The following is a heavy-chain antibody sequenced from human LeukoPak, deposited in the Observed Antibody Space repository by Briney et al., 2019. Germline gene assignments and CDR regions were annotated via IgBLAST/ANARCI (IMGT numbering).Heavy chain of an antibody. Sequence: ASVKVSCKASGGTFSSYAISWVRQTPGQGLEWMGRIIPILGIANYAQKFQGRVTITADKSTSTAYMELSSLRSEDTAVYYCARGGGSGSGSYNHWGQGTLVTVSS. J-gene: IGHJ5*02. CDR3: ARGGGSGSGSYNH. D-gene: IGHD3-10*01. CDR1: GGTFSSYA. V-gene: IGHV1-69*04. CDR2: IIPILGIA.